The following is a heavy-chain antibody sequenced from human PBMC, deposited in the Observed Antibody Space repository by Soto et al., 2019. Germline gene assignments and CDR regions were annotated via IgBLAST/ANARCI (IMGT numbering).Heavy chain of an antibody. CDR2: INRGGST. CDR3: ARGIPGYSSSWYGS. V-gene: IGHV4-34*01. Sequence: PSETLPLTCAVYGGSFSGHDWSWLCQPPGKGLEWIREINRGGSTNYNPSLKSRTPISVETSKNQFSLKLTSVTATDTAVYYCARGIPGYSSSWYGSWGQGTLDTVPQ. J-gene: IGHJ5*01. D-gene: IGHD6-13*01. CDR1: GGSFSGHD.